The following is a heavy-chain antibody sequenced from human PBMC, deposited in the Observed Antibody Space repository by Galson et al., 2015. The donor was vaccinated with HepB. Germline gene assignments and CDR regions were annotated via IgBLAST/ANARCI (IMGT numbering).Heavy chain of an antibody. V-gene: IGHV4-59*01. Sequence: QVQLQESGPGLVKPSETLSLTCSVSGDSISGYYWSWIRQSPAKGLEWLGYISYLGSTSYHPSLQSRVTMSVDTSKNQFSLRLSSVTAADTAVYYCARGRSSGPKSFDYWGQGAQVIVSS. J-gene: IGHJ4*02. CDR2: ISYLGST. CDR3: ARGRSSGPKSFDY. CDR1: GDSISGYY. D-gene: IGHD6-19*01.